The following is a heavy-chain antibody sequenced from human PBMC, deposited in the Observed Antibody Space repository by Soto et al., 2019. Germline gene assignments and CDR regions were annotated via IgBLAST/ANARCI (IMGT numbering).Heavy chain of an antibody. CDR1: GYSFSMYW. D-gene: IGHD1-20*01. CDR3: ARLKYNWNENWFDP. CDR2: INPRDSDT. Sequence: PGESLKISCEGSGYSFSMYWIAWVRQIPGKGLERMGIINPRDSDTRYSPAFQGQVSISADKSINTAYLQWSSLKASDTAMYYCARLKYNWNENWFDPWGQGTLVTVSS. J-gene: IGHJ5*02. V-gene: IGHV5-51*01.